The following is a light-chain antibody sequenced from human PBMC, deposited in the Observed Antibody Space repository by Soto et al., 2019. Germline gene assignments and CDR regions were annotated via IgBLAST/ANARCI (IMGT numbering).Light chain of an antibody. Sequence: EIVLAQTPATLSLSPGERATLSCRASQSVSSSSLAWYQQRPGQAPRLLIYGTSSRATGIPDRFSGSGSGTDFTLTISRLEPEDFAMYYCQVYNSSPWTFGQGTKVDIK. CDR3: QVYNSSPWT. CDR2: GTS. V-gene: IGKV3-20*01. CDR1: QSVSSSS. J-gene: IGKJ1*01.